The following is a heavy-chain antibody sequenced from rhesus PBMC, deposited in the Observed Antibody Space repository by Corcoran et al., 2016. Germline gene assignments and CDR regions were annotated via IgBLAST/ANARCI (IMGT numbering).Heavy chain of an antibody. CDR2: IKGKRGST. J-gene: IGHJ4*01. V-gene: IGHV4-80*01. CDR1: AASISSYW. D-gene: IGHD6S26*01. Sequence: QVQLQESGPGLVKPSETLSLTCAVSAASISSYWWHWLRQRPGKGLEWMGEIKGKRGSTHTNHSLKSRGNTSKDASKTQFSLKLSSVTAADTAVYYCARDGSSGWSGFDYWGQGVLVTVSS. CDR3: ARDGSSGWSGFDY.